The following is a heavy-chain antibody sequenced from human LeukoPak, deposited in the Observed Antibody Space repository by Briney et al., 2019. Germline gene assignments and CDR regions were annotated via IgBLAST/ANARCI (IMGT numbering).Heavy chain of an antibody. CDR3: ARGSTSIAGGRSSWNWFDP. CDR2: IYYSGST. Sequence: SETLSLTCTVSGGSISSSSYYWGWIRQPPGKGLEWIGSIYYSGSTYYNPSLKSRVTISVDTSKNQFSLKLSSVTAADTAVYYCARGSTSIAGGRSSWNWFDPWGQGTPVTVSS. D-gene: IGHD6-13*01. J-gene: IGHJ5*02. CDR1: GGSISSSSYY. V-gene: IGHV4-39*01.